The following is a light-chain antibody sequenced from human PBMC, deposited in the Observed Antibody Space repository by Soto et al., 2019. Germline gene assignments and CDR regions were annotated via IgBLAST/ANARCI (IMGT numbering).Light chain of an antibody. CDR3: QQYNTCPPRFT. J-gene: IGKJ3*01. CDR1: QSVSSN. CDR2: GAS. Sequence: EIVMTQSPATLSVSPGERATLSCRASQSVSSNLAWYQQKPGQAPRLLIYGASSRASGIPARFSGSGFDRDFTLTISSLQSEDFAVYYCQQYNTCPPRFTFGPGTKVDIK. V-gene: IGKV3-15*01.